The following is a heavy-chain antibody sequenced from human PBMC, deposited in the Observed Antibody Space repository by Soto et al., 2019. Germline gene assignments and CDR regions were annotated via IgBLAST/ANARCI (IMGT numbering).Heavy chain of an antibody. Sequence: SVKVSCKASGGTFSSYTISWVRQAPGQGLEWMGGIIPIFGTANYAQKFQGRVTITADESTSTAYMELSSLRSEDTAVYYCARYGDPFWRGLDYYYYGMDVWGQGTTVTVSS. CDR2: IIPIFGTA. J-gene: IGHJ6*02. CDR3: ARYGDPFWRGLDYYYYGMDV. D-gene: IGHD3-3*01. CDR1: GGTFSSYT. V-gene: IGHV1-69*13.